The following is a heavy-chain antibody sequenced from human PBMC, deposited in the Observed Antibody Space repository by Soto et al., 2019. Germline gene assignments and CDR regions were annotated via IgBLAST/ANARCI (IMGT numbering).Heavy chain of an antibody. CDR1: GGSISSSSYY. CDR2: IYYSGST. J-gene: IGHJ4*02. CDR3: ARRWDIVVVPAARAQGEG. V-gene: IGHV4-39*01. Sequence: QSQTLSLTCTVSGGSISSSSYYWGWIRQPPGKGLEWIGSIYYSGSTYYNPSLKSRVTISVDTSKNQFSLKLSSVTAADTAVYYCARRWDIVVVPAARAQGEGWGQGTLVTVSS. D-gene: IGHD2-2*01.